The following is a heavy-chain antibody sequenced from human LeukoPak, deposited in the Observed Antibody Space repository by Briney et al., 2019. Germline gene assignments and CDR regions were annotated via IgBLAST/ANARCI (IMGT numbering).Heavy chain of an antibody. CDR1: GFTFSSYW. J-gene: IGHJ4*02. V-gene: IGHV3-74*01. Sequence: GVSVRLSCAASGFTFSSYWMHWVRQAPAKGLVWVSRINSDGSSTNYADSVKGRFTISRDNAKNTLYLQMNSLRAEDTAVYYCARHITRAITEDYWGQGTLVTVSS. CDR3: ARHITRAITEDY. D-gene: IGHD1-20*01. CDR2: INSDGSST.